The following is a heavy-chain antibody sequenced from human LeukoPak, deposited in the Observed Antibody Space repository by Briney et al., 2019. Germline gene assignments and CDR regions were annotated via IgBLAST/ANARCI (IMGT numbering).Heavy chain of an antibody. Sequence: SETLSLTCTVSGGSISSYYWTWIRRPPGGTLEWIGHIYYRGSTKYNPSLKNRVNISVDTSKNQVSLTLTSVTAADTAVYYCARAMRWTSGPVELGWFDRWGQGTQVTVSS. D-gene: IGHD1-1*01. CDR3: ARAMRWTSGPVELGWFDR. J-gene: IGHJ5*02. CDR2: IYYRGST. CDR1: GGSISSYY. V-gene: IGHV4-59*01.